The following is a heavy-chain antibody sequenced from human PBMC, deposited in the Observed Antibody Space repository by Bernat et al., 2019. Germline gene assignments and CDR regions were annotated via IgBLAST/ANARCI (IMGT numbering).Heavy chain of an antibody. CDR3: ARYGITIFGVVSPFDY. D-gene: IGHD3-3*01. CDR1: GASISSGSYY. Sequence: QLQLQESGPGLVKPSETLSLTCTVSGASISSGSYYWGWIRQPPGKGLEWIGIIFYSGSTYYNPSLKSRVNISVDTSKNQFSLTLSSVTAADTAVYYCARYGITIFGVVSPFDYWGQGTLVTVSS. J-gene: IGHJ4*02. V-gene: IGHV4-39*01. CDR2: IFYSGST.